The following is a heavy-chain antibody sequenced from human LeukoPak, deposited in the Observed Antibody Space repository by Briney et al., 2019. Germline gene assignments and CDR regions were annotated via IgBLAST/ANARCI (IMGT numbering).Heavy chain of an antibody. V-gene: IGHV3-74*01. Sequence: PGGSLRLSCVASGFTFSNYWMHWVSQPPGKGLVWVSRIYVDGRTTNYADSVKGRFTIPRDNAKNTVYLEMNSLSVEDTATYYCIRDFRSADLWGQGTLVTVTS. J-gene: IGHJ5*02. CDR3: IRDFRSADL. CDR1: GFTFSNYW. CDR2: IYVDGRTT.